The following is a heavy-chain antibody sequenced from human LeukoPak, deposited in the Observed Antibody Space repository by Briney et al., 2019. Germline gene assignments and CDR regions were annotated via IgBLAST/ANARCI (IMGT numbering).Heavy chain of an antibody. CDR3: TKVVIFYYYFYGMDV. CDR1: GFSISNYG. D-gene: IGHD3-3*02. Sequence: GGSLRLSCAASGFSISNYGMHWVRQAPGKGLEWVAGISHDGSNQQYADSVKGRFVISSDNFKSTLFLQMNSLRPEDTAVYYCTKVVIFYYYFYGMDVWGQGTTVTVSS. CDR2: ISHDGSNQ. V-gene: IGHV3-30*18. J-gene: IGHJ6*02.